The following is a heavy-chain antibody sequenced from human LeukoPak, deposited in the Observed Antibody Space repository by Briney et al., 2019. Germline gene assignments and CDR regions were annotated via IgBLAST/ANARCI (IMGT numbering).Heavy chain of an antibody. CDR3: ARLSSRRFPPTYSFDRRNYFDY. D-gene: IGHD3-22*01. CDR1: GGSFSNYY. Sequence: SETLSLTCAVYGGSFSNYYWSWIRQPPGKGLEWIGEINHSGSTSCNPSLKSRVTMSVDTSKNQFSLKLSSVTAADTAVYYCARLSSRRFPPTYSFDRRNYFDYWGQGTLVTVSS. J-gene: IGHJ4*02. CDR2: INHSGST. V-gene: IGHV4-34*01.